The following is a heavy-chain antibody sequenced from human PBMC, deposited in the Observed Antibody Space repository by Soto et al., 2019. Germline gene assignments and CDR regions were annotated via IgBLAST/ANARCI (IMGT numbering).Heavy chain of an antibody. J-gene: IGHJ6*02. CDR2: IYPGDSDT. D-gene: IGHD2-8*01. CDR1: GYSFTSYW. Sequence: GESLKISCKGSGYSFTSYWIGWVRQMPGKGLEWMGIIYPGDSDTRYSPSFQGQVTISADKSISTAYLQWSSLKTSDTAMYYCARRMNPDNYYYGMDVWGQGTTVTVSS. CDR3: ARRMNPDNYYYGMDV. V-gene: IGHV5-51*01.